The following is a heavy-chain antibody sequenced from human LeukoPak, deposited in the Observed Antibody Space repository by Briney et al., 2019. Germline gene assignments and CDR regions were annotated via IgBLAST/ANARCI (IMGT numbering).Heavy chain of an antibody. D-gene: IGHD1-14*01. CDR1: GFTFSSYD. Sequence: GGSLRLSCAASGFTFSSYDMNWVGQAPGKGLEWVANIKQDGSQKYNVDSVKGRFTTSRDNAKNSLYLQMNSLRVEDTAVYYCARAVSGAFDIWGQGTMVTVSS. CDR3: ARAVSGAFDI. J-gene: IGHJ3*02. CDR2: IKQDGSQK. V-gene: IGHV3-7*04.